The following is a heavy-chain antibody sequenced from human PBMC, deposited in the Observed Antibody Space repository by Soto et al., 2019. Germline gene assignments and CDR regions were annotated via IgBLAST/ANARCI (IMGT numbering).Heavy chain of an antibody. CDR1: GFSLSTSGMC. V-gene: IGHV2-70*11. CDR3: ARTPAVAGTYYYYYYGMDV. Sequence: SGPTLVNPTQTLTLTCTFSGFSLSTSGMCVSWIRQPPGKALEWLARIDWDDDKYYSTSLKTRLTISKDTSKNQVVLTMTNMDPVDTATYYCARTPAVAGTYYYYYYGMDVWGQGTTVTVSS. CDR2: IDWDDDK. D-gene: IGHD6-19*01. J-gene: IGHJ6*02.